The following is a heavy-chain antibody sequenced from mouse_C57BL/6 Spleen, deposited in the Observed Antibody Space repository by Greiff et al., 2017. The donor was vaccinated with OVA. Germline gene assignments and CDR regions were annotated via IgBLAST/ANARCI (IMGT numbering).Heavy chain of an antibody. V-gene: IGHV5-17*01. Sequence: EVKLQESGGGLVKPGGSLKLSCAASGFTFSDYGMHWVRQAPEKGLEWVAYISSGSSTIYYADPVKGRFTISRDNAKNTLFLQMTSLRSEDTAMYYCAKNYYGSSFYWYFDVWGTGTTVTVSS. CDR3: AKNYYGSSFYWYFDV. CDR1: GFTFSDYG. D-gene: IGHD1-1*01. J-gene: IGHJ1*03. CDR2: ISSGSSTI.